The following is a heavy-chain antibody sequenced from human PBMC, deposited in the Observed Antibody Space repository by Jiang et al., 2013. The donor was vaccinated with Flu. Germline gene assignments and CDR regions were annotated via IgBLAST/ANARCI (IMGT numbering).Heavy chain of an antibody. V-gene: IGHV1-18*04. Sequence: SGAEVKKPGASVKVSCKASGYTFTSYGISWVRQAPGQGLEWMGWISAYNGNTNYAQKLQGRVTMTTDTSTSTAYMELRSLRSDDTAVYYCARDCSSRSSSWYMLYYYGMDVWGQGTTVTVSS. J-gene: IGHJ6*02. CDR3: ARDCSSRSSSWYMLYYYGMDV. CDR1: GYTFTSYG. D-gene: IGHD6-13*01. CDR2: ISAYNGNT.